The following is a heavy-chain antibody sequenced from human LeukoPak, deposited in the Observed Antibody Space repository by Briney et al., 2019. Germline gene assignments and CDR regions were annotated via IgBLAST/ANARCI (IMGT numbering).Heavy chain of an antibody. CDR3: ARDIRVVAATNLADDAFDI. V-gene: IGHV3-7*01. J-gene: IGHJ3*02. CDR1: GFTFSSYA. D-gene: IGHD2-15*01. Sequence: QSGGSLRLSCAASGFTFSSYAMSWVRQAPGKGLEWVANIKQDGSEKYYVDSVKGRFTISRDNAKNSLYLQMNSLRAEDTAVYYCARDIRVVAATNLADDAFDIWGQGTMVTVSS. CDR2: IKQDGSEK.